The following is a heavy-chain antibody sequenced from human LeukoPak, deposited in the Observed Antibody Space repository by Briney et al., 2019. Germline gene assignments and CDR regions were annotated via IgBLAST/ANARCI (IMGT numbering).Heavy chain of an antibody. CDR1: GGTFSSYA. J-gene: IGHJ3*02. Sequence: SVKVSRKASGGTFSSYAISWVRQAPGQGLEWMGRIIPIFGTANYAQKFQGRVTITTDESTSTAYMELSSLRSEDTAVYYCARERSGWPQFLQTERRAFDIWGQGTMVTVSS. CDR2: IIPIFGTA. V-gene: IGHV1-69*05. D-gene: IGHD5-24*01. CDR3: ARERSGWPQFLQTERRAFDI.